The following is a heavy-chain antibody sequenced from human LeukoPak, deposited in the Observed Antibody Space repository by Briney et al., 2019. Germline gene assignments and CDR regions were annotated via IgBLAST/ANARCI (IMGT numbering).Heavy chain of an antibody. J-gene: IGHJ4*02. D-gene: IGHD3-10*01. CDR1: GFTFSSYA. CDR2: ISGTGGST. CDR3: AKTGELLPGGIDY. V-gene: IGHV3-23*01. Sequence: GGSLRLSCAASGFTFSSYAMRWVRQAPGKGLEWVSGISGTGGSTYYADSVKGRFTISRDNSKNTLYLKMNSLRAEDTAVYYCAKTGELLPGGIDYWGQGTLVTVSS.